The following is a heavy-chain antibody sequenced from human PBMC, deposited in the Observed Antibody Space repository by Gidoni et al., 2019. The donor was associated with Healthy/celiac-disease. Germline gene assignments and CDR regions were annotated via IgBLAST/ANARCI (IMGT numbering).Heavy chain of an antibody. CDR3: ASSAYCGGDCYSGWFDP. Sequence: QVQLVQSGAEVKKPGSSVKVSCKASGGTFSSYAIRWVRQAPGQGLEWMGGITPSFGTANYAQKFQGRVTITADESTSTAYMELSSLRSEDTAVYYCASSAYCGGDCYSGWFDPWGQGTLVTVSS. CDR1: GGTFSSYA. CDR2: ITPSFGTA. D-gene: IGHD2-21*01. J-gene: IGHJ5*02. V-gene: IGHV1-69*01.